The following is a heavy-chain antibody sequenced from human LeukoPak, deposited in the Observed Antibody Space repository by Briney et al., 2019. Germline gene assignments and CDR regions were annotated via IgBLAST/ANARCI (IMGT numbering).Heavy chain of an antibody. CDR2: IIPIFDTV. CDR1: GGTFSSYS. Sequence: ASVKVSCKASGGTFSSYSISWVRQAPGQGLEWMGGIIPIFDTVNYAQKFQGRVTITTDESTRTAYMELSSLRSEDTAVYYCARDTADYYYYLDVWGKGTTVTVSS. J-gene: IGHJ6*03. CDR3: ARDTADYYYYLDV. V-gene: IGHV1-69*05.